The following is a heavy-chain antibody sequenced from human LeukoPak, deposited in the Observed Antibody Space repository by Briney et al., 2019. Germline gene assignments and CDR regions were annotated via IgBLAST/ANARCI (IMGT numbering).Heavy chain of an antibody. D-gene: IGHD3-22*01. V-gene: IGHV3-21*01. J-gene: IGHJ4*02. Sequence: GGSLRLSCAASGFTFSSYSVNWVRQAPGKGLEWVSSIVGSSSYIYDADSVKGRFTISRDNARNSLYLQMNSLRAEDTAVYYCARAAPYYDSSGYYYYFDYWGQGTLVTVSS. CDR1: GFTFSSYS. CDR3: ARAAPYYDSSGYYYYFDY. CDR2: IVGSSSYI.